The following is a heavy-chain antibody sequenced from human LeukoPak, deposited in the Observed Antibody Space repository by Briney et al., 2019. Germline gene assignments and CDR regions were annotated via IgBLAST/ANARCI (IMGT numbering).Heavy chain of an antibody. V-gene: IGHV4-38-2*02. CDR3: ARVFGGYYFDY. D-gene: IGHD3-16*01. J-gene: IGHJ4*02. CDR1: DYSINSGYY. CDR2: IYHSGST. Sequence: SETLSLTCSVSDYSINSGYYWGWIRQPPGKGLEWIGSIYHSGSTYYNPSLKSRVTISVDTSKNQFPLKLSSVTAADTAVYYCARVFGGYYFDYWGQGTLVTVSS.